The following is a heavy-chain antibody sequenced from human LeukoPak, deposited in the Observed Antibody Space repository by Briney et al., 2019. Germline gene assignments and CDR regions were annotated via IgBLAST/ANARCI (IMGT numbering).Heavy chain of an antibody. CDR2: INPNSGDT. Sequence: ASVKVSCKASGYTFTVYYMYWVRQAPGQGLEWMGRINPNSGDTDYAQNFQGRVTMTRDTSISTAYMELTNLRSDDTAVYYCAKGYCSGGTCYLVENWFDPWGQGTLVTVSS. CDR1: GYTFTVYY. J-gene: IGHJ5*02. D-gene: IGHD2-15*01. CDR3: AKGYCSGGTCYLVENWFDP. V-gene: IGHV1-2*06.